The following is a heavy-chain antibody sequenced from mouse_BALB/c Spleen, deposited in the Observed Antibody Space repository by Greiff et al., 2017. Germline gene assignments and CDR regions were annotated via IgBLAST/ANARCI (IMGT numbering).Heavy chain of an antibody. CDR1: GYTFTSYW. CDR3: ARSNSYDSNYYSMDY. D-gene: IGHD2-5*01. V-gene: IGHV1-7*01. J-gene: IGHJ4*01. Sequence: QVQLQQSGAELAKPGASVKMSCKASGYTFTSYWMHWVKQRPGQGLEWIGYINPSTGYTEYNQKFKDKATLTADKSSSTAYMQLSSLTSEDSAVYYCARSNSYDSNYYSMDYWGQGTSVTVSS. CDR2: INPSTGYT.